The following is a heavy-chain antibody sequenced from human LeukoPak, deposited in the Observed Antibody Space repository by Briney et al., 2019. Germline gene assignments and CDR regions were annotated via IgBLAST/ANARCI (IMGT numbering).Heavy chain of an antibody. Sequence: SQTLSLTCTVSGGSISSGGYYWSWIRQHPGKGLEWIGYIYYSGSTYYNPSLKSRVTISVDTSKNQFSLKLSSVTAADTAVYYCARGIAAAVLGPRPGRDYYYGMDVWGKGTTVTVSS. CDR2: IYYSGST. V-gene: IGHV4-31*03. D-gene: IGHD6-13*01. J-gene: IGHJ6*04. CDR3: ARGIAAAVLGPRPGRDYYYGMDV. CDR1: GGSISSGGYY.